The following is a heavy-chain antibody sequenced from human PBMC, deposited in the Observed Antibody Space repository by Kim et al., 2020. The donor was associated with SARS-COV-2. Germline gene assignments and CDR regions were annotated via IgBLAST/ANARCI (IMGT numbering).Heavy chain of an antibody. Sequence: SETLSLTCAVYGGSFSGYYWSWIRQPPGKGLEWIGEINHSGSTNYNPSLKSRVTISVDTSKNQFSLKLSSVTAADTAVYYCARSYGSGSYYDYWGQGTLV. J-gene: IGHJ4*02. V-gene: IGHV4-34*01. CDR1: GGSFSGYY. CDR2: INHSGST. D-gene: IGHD3-10*01. CDR3: ARSYGSGSYYDY.